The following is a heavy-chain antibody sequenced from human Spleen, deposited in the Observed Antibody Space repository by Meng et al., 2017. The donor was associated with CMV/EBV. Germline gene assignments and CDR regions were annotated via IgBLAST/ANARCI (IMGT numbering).Heavy chain of an antibody. Sequence: SETLSLTCTVSGGSVSSGSYYWSWIRQPPGKGLEWIGYIYYSGSTNYNPSLKSRVTISVDTSKNQFSLRLSSVTAADTAVYYCATIALLWFGEEDWGQGTLVTVSS. D-gene: IGHD3-10*01. V-gene: IGHV4-61*01. CDR2: IYYSGST. J-gene: IGHJ4*02. CDR1: GGSVSSGSYY. CDR3: ATIALLWFGEED.